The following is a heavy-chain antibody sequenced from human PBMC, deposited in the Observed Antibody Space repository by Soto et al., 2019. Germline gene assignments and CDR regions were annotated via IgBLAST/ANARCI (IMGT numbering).Heavy chain of an antibody. D-gene: IGHD3-3*01. V-gene: IGHV3-30-3*01. CDR3: ARDLGVFDY. CDR1: GFTFSSYA. Sequence: PGGSLRLSCAASGFTFSSYAMHWVRQAPGKGLEWVAVISYDGSNKYYADSVKGRFTISRDNSKNTLYLQMNSLRAEDTAVYYCARDLGVFDYWGQGTLVTVSS. J-gene: IGHJ4*02. CDR2: ISYDGSNK.